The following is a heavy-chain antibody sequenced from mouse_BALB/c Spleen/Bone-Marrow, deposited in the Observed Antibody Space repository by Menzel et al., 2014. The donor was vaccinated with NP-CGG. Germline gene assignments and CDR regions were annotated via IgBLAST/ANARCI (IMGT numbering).Heavy chain of an antibody. V-gene: IGHV1-63*02. CDR2: IYPGGGYT. J-gene: IGHJ4*01. CDR1: GYTFTNYW. Sequence: VHLVESGAELVWPGTSVKMSCKAAGYTFTNYWIGWVKQRPGHGLEWIGDIYPGGGYTNYNEEFKGKATLTADTSSSTAYMQLSSLTSEDSAVYYCAIHGEAMDYWGQGTSVTVSS. CDR3: AIHGEAMDY.